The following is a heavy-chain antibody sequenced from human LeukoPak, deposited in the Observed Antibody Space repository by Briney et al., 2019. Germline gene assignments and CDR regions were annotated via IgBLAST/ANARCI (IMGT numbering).Heavy chain of an antibody. Sequence: SSETLSLTCAVYGGSFNGYDWSWIRQPPGEGLEWIGEINHSGSTNYNPSLKSRVTISVDTSKNQFSLKLSSVTAADTAVYYCARGLTPQHWGQGTLVTVSS. D-gene: IGHD1-14*01. CDR2: INHSGST. V-gene: IGHV4-34*01. CDR3: ARGLTPQH. J-gene: IGHJ1*01. CDR1: GGSFNGYD.